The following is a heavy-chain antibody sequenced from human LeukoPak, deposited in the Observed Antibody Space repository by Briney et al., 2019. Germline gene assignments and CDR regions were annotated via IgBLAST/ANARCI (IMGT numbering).Heavy chain of an antibody. CDR1: RGSLSSSSYY. V-gene: IGHV4-39*01. CDR2: IYYSGSI. J-gene: IGHJ4*02. CDR3: ARLLYDSRGYYYFDY. Sequence: SETLSLTCTVSRGSLSSSSYYWGWIRQPPGKGLEWLGSIYYSGSIYYNPSLKSRVTLSVDTSKSQFSLKLSSVTAADTAVYYCARLLYDSRGYYYFDYWGQGTLVTVSS. D-gene: IGHD3-22*01.